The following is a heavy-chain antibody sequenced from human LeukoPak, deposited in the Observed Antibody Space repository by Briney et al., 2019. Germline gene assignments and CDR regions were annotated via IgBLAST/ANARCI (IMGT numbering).Heavy chain of an antibody. J-gene: IGHJ4*02. D-gene: IGHD3-10*01. Sequence: SETLSLTCTVSGGSINDYYWNWLRQPPGKGLEWIGFIYYRGTTNNNPSLKSRVTTSIDTSKKQFSLNLSSVTAADTAIYYCAGVFSGRRPFELWGQGTLVTVSS. CDR2: IYYRGTT. CDR3: AGVFSGRRPFEL. V-gene: IGHV4-59*03. CDR1: GGSINDYY.